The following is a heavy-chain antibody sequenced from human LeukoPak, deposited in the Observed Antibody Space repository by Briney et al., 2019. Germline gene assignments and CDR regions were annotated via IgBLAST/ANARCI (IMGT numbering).Heavy chain of an antibody. CDR2: IWYDDREK. J-gene: IGHJ4*02. V-gene: IGHV3-30*02. D-gene: IGHD5-24*01. CDR3: AKDLGPGSMATSPGFDY. Sequence: GGSLRLSCTASGFTFSNYDMHWVRQAPGEGLEWVAFIWYDDREKKYADSVKGRFTISRDNSKDTVYLQMNSLRAEDTALYYCAKDLGPGSMATSPGFDYWGQGTLVTVSS. CDR1: GFTFSNYD.